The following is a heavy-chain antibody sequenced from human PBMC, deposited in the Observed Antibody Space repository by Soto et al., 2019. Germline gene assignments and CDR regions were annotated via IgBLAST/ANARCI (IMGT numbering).Heavy chain of an antibody. J-gene: IGHJ4*02. D-gene: IGHD4-17*01. Sequence: VEHCCAGTGFTFRRYGMHWVRQAPGKGLEWVAVISYDGSNKYYADSVKGRFTISRDNSKNTLYLQMNSLRADDTAVYYCALGGGQLTTVITGYWPQGTLVTVSS. CDR3: ALGGGQLTTVITGY. V-gene: IGHV3-30*03. CDR1: GFTFRRYG. CDR2: ISYDGSNK.